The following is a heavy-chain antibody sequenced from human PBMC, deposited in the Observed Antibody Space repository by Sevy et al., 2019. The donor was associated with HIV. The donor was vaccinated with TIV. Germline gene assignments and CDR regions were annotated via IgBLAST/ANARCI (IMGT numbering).Heavy chain of an antibody. V-gene: IGHV3-7*01. CDR2: IKEDGSGR. CDR3: ARLYSSSSGRGLDN. D-gene: IGHD6-6*01. J-gene: IGHJ4*02. CDR1: GFTFGSYW. Sequence: GGSLRLSCAASGFTFGSYWMTWVRQAPGKGLEWVAYIKEDGSGRFYVDSVRGRFTVSRDNAKKTLYLQMNNLRGEDTALYYCARLYSSSSGRGLDNWGQGALVTVSS.